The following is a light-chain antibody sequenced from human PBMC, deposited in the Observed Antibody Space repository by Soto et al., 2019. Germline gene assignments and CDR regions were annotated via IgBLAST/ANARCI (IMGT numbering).Light chain of an antibody. J-gene: IGKJ5*01. CDR3: QQRSNWPIT. CDR1: QIVSSY. V-gene: IGKV3-11*01. CDR2: DAS. Sequence: EIVLTQSPATLSLSPGERATHSCRTSQIVSSYFAWYQQKPGRAPRLLIYDASSRATGIPARFIGSGSGTDFTLTISSLEPEDFAVYYCQQRSNWPITFGQGTRLEIK.